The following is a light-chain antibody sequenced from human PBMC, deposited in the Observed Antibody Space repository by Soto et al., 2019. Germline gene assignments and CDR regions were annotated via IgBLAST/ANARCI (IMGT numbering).Light chain of an antibody. V-gene: IGKV1-5*01. CDR2: DAS. Sequence: DVQMTQSPSTLAASVGDRVIITCRASQSISTWLAWYQQKVGKAPKLLIYDASTLEQGVPSRFSGSGSGTEFTLTISSLQPDDFSTYYCQQYDTYRTFGQGTKVEI. CDR1: QSISTW. J-gene: IGKJ1*01. CDR3: QQYDTYRT.